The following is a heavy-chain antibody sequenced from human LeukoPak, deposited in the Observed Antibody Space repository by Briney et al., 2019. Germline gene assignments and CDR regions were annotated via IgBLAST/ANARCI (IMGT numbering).Heavy chain of an antibody. V-gene: IGHV3-30*18. Sequence: GGSLRLSCAASGFTFSSYGMHWVRQAPGKGLERVAVISYDGSNKYYADSVKGRFTISRDNSKNTLYLQMNSLRAEDTAVYYCAKAWAAAGMATWGQGTLVTVSS. CDR3: AKAWAAAGMAT. J-gene: IGHJ4*02. CDR2: ISYDGSNK. D-gene: IGHD6-13*01. CDR1: GFTFSSYG.